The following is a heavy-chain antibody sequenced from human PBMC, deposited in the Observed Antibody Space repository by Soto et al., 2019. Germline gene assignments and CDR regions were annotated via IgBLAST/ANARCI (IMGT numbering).Heavy chain of an antibody. Sequence: GSLRLSCVASGFTFRTNPMSWVRQAPGKGLEWVSGVSDSGAKTYYADSVKGRFTVSRDDSKNTLYLEMKSLRAEDTAVYYCAKEGYDSGWYWDSWGQGALVTVSS. J-gene: IGHJ4*02. CDR2: VSDSGAKT. V-gene: IGHV3-23*01. CDR3: AKEGYDSGWYWDS. D-gene: IGHD6-19*01. CDR1: GFTFRTNP.